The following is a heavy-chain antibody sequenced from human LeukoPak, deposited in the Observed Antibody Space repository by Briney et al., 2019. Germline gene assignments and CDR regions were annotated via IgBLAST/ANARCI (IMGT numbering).Heavy chain of an antibody. CDR2: ISAYNGNT. V-gene: IGHV1-18*01. CDR1: GYTFTRYG. CDR3: ARDRRDYDSSGYPDY. J-gene: IGHJ4*02. Sequence: ASVKVSCKASGYTFTRYGMSWVRQAPGQGLEWMGWISAYNGNTNYAQKLQGRVTVTTDTSTSTAYMELRSLRSDDTAVYYCARDRRDYDSSGYPDYWGQGTLVTVSS. D-gene: IGHD3-22*01.